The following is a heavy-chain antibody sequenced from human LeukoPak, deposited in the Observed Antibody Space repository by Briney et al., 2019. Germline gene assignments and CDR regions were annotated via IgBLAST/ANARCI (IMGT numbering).Heavy chain of an antibody. CDR1: GGSISSGGYY. CDR3: ARTTTVTTYGYYYGMDV. V-gene: IGHV4-31*03. CDR2: IYYSGST. Sequence: SETLSLTCTVSGGSISSGGYYWSWIRQHPGKGLEWIGHIYYSGSTYYNPSLKSRVTISVDTSKNQFSLKLSSVTAADTAVYYCARTTTVTTYGYYYGMDVWGQGTTVTVSS. D-gene: IGHD4-11*01. J-gene: IGHJ6*02.